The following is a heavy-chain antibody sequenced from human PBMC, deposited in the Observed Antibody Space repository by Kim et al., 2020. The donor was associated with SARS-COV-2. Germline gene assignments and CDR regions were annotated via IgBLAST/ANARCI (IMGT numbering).Heavy chain of an antibody. CDR3: AKEVGATKGWADY. D-gene: IGHD3-16*01. V-gene: IGHV3-23*01. CDR1: GFTFNNFA. Sequence: GGSLRLSCAASGFTFNNFAMSWVRQAPGKGLEWVSSISGSGSSTSYADSVKGRFTISRDNFKNTLYLQMNSLRADDTAVYYCAKEVGATKGWADYWGQGT. J-gene: IGHJ4*02. CDR2: ISGSGSST.